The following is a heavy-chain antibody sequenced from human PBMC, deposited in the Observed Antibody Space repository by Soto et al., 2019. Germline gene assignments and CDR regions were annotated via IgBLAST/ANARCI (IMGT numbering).Heavy chain of an antibody. Sequence: EVQLVESGGGLFQPGGSLSLSCAASGFPVRGNYMNWVGQAPGKGLEWVSVIYSGGSTYYADSVRGRFTISRDNSKNTLYLQMNSLRAEDTAVYYCARDMGGYSYGTLDYWGQGTLVTVSS. CDR3: ARDMGGYSYGTLDY. D-gene: IGHD5-18*01. J-gene: IGHJ4*02. CDR1: GFPVRGNY. V-gene: IGHV3-66*01. CDR2: IYSGGST.